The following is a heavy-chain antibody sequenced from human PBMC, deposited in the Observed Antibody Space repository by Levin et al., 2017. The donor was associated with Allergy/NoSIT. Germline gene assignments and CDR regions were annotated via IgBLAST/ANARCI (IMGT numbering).Heavy chain of an antibody. Sequence: GESLKISCAVSGFTFSSYAMSWVRQAPGKGLEWVSAISGSGDSTYYADSVKGRFTISRDNSKNTLYLQMNSLRAEDTAIYYCAKETPSRTPLVDYWGQGTLVTVSS. CDR2: ISGSGDST. V-gene: IGHV3-23*01. CDR3: AKETPSRTPLVDY. J-gene: IGHJ4*02. CDR1: GFTFSSYA.